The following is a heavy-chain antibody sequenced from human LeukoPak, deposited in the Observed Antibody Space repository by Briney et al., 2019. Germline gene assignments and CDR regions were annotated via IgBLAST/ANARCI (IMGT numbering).Heavy chain of an antibody. Sequence: GASVKVSCKASGYTFTGYYMHWVRQAPGQGLEWMGWINPNSGGTNYAQKFQGRVTMTRDTSISTAYMELSRLRSDDTAVYYCARVFIIASGSYSTPSGWFDPWGQGTLVTVSS. CDR3: ARVFIIASGSYSTPSGWFDP. CDR2: INPNSGGT. J-gene: IGHJ5*02. V-gene: IGHV1-2*02. D-gene: IGHD1-26*01. CDR1: GYTFTGYY.